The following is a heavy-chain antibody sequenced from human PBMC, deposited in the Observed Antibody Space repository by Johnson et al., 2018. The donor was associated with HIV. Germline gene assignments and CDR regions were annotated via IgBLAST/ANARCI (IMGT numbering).Heavy chain of an antibody. CDR1: GFTFSNFG. CDR3: AKGGSLTQDAPFDI. V-gene: IGHV3-33*06. D-gene: IGHD1-14*01. J-gene: IGHJ3*02. CDR2: IWYDGSNK. Sequence: QVQLVESGGGVVQPGRSLRLSCAASGFTFSNFGIHWVRQAPGKGPEWVAVIWYDGSNKYYADSVKGRFTISRDNSKNTLYLQMNSLRAEDTAVYYCAKGGSLTQDAPFDIWGQGTMVTVSS.